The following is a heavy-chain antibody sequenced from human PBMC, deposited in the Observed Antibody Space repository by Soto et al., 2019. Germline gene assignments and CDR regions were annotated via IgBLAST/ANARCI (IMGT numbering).Heavy chain of an antibody. CDR2: IDSGGRTT. D-gene: IGHD3-10*01. CDR1: GFTFSSDW. J-gene: IGHJ4*02. CDR3: ARWFTYGNFDYFDY. V-gene: IGHV3-74*01. Sequence: GGSLRLSCAASGFTFSSDWKHWFRQAPGKGLVWVSRIDSGGRTTTYADSVKGRFTISRDNAKNTLYLQMNGLRAEDTALYYCARWFTYGNFDYFDYWGQGTQVTVSS.